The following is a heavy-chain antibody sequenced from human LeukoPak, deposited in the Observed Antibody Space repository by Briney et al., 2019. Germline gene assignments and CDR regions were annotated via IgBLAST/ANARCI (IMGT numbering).Heavy chain of an antibody. CDR3: ARATSIAVAGTLHY. Sequence: ASVKVSCKASGYTFTGYYMHWVRQAPGQGLEWMGWINPNSGGTNYAQKFQGWVTMTRDTSISTAYMELSRLGSDDTAVYYCARATSIAVAGTLHYWGQGTLVTVSS. V-gene: IGHV1-2*04. D-gene: IGHD6-19*01. CDR1: GYTFTGYY. J-gene: IGHJ4*02. CDR2: INPNSGGT.